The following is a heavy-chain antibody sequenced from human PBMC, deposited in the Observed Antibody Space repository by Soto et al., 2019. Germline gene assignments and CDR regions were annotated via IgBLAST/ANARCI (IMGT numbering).Heavy chain of an antibody. J-gene: IGHJ6*03. CDR2: IWYDGSNK. CDR3: ARDYVLIAAAPAPMDV. D-gene: IGHD6-13*01. Sequence: GGSLRLSCAASGFTFSSYGMHWVRQAPGKGLEWVAVIWYDGSNKYYADSVKGRFTISRDNSKNTLYLQMNSLRAEDTAVYYCARDYVLIAAAPAPMDVWGKGTTVTVSS. CDR1: GFTFSSYG. V-gene: IGHV3-33*01.